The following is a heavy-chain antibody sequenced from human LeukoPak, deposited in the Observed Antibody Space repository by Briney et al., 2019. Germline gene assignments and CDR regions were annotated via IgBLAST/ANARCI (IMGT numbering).Heavy chain of an antibody. CDR1: GYTFTSYG. CDR3: ARVSYYDSSGYYDSSVYYYYYMDV. V-gene: IGHV1-18*01. J-gene: IGHJ6*03. D-gene: IGHD3-22*01. Sequence: ASVKVSCKASGYTFTSYGISWVRQAPGQGLEWMGWISAYNGNTNYAQKLQGRVTMTTDTSTSTAYMELRSLRSDDTAVYYCARVSYYDSSGYYDSSVYYYYYMDVWGKGTTVTVSS. CDR2: ISAYNGNT.